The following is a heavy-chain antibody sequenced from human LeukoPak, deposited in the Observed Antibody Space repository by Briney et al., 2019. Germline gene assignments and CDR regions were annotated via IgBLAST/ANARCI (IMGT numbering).Heavy chain of an antibody. CDR3: ARDTETYYYGSSGYYYAFDI. D-gene: IGHD3-22*01. CDR1: GYTFTSYG. Sequence: ASVKVSCKASGYTFTSYGISWVRQAPGQGLEWMGWISAYNGNTNYAQKLQGRVTMTTDTSTSTAYMELRSLRSDDTAVYYCARDTETYYYGSSGYYYAFDIWGQGTMVTVSS. CDR2: ISAYNGNT. J-gene: IGHJ3*02. V-gene: IGHV1-18*01.